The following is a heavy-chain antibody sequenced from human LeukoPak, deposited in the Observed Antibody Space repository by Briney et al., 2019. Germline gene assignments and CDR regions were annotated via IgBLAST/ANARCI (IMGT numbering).Heavy chain of an antibody. V-gene: IGHV3-23*01. CDR3: AKWIKDYYDSSGYFSMDV. D-gene: IGHD3-22*01. CDR1: GFTFSSYA. CDR2: ISGSGGST. Sequence: GGSLRLSCAASGFTFSSYAMSWVRQAPGKGLEWVSAISGSGGSTYYADSVKGRFTISRDNSKNTLYLQMNSLRAEDTAVYYCAKWIKDYYDSSGYFSMDVWGQGTLVTVSS. J-gene: IGHJ4*02.